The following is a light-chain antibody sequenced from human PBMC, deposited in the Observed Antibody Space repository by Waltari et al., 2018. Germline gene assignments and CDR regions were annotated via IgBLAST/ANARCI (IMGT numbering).Light chain of an antibody. J-gene: IGLJ2*01. CDR2: DVT. CDR1: TSAVGFYNN. CDR3: YSYAGSYTSV. V-gene: IGLV2-11*01. Sequence: QSALTQPRSVSGSPGQPVTISCTGTTSAVGFYNNVPWYHQHPGKAPKLMIYDVTKPPSGVPDRFSCSKSGNTASLTISALQTEDEADYYCYSYAGSYTSVFGGGTKVTIL.